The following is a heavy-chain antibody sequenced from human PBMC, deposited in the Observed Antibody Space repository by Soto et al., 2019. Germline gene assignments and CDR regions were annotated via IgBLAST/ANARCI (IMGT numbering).Heavy chain of an antibody. CDR3: ARISRSGSSWYRTNWFDP. CDR2: ISAYNGNT. CDR1: GYTFTSYG. V-gene: IGHV1-18*04. Sequence: EASVKLSCKASGYTFTSYGISWVRQAPGQGLEWMGWISAYNGNTNYAQKLQGRVTMTTDTSTSTAYMELRSLRSDDTAVYYCARISRSGSSWYRTNWFDPWGQGTLVTVSS. J-gene: IGHJ5*02. D-gene: IGHD6-13*01.